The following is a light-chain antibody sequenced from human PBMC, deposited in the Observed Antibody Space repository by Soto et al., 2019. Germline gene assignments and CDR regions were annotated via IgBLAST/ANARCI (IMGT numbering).Light chain of an antibody. Sequence: IQMTQSPSTLSASVGDRVTITCRTSQSISTWLAWYQQKPGKAPKLLIYAASSLQSGVPSRFSGSGSGTHFTLTISSLQPEDFATYYCQHIHSIPITFGQGTRLEIK. CDR3: QHIHSIPIT. CDR1: QSISTW. CDR2: AAS. V-gene: IGKV1-39*01. J-gene: IGKJ5*01.